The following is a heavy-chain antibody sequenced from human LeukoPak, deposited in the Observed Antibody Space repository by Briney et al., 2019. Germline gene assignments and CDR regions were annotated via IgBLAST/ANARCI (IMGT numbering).Heavy chain of an antibody. CDR3: ATRYYYDSSGYNDYYYYGMDV. Sequence: ASVKVSCKASGYTFINNGISWVRQAPGQGLEWMGWVSGYNGNTNYAQKLQGRVTMTTDTSTSTAYMELRSLRSDDTAVYYCATRYYYDSSGYNDYYYYGMDVWGQGTTVTVSS. J-gene: IGHJ6*02. D-gene: IGHD3-22*01. CDR2: VSGYNGNT. V-gene: IGHV1-18*01. CDR1: GYTFINNG.